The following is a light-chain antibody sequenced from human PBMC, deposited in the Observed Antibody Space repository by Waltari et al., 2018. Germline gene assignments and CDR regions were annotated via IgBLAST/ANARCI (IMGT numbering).Light chain of an antibody. CDR2: WAS. V-gene: IGKV4-1*01. J-gene: IGKJ2*01. Sequence: DIVMTQSPDSLAVSLGERATINCKSSQNILYSSNNKNYFAWYQQKPGQPPKLLIYWASTRASGVPDRFSGSGSGTDFTLSISSLQAEDVAVYYCQQYYSPPYTFGQGTKLEIK. CDR3: QQYYSPPYT. CDR1: QNILYSSNNKNY.